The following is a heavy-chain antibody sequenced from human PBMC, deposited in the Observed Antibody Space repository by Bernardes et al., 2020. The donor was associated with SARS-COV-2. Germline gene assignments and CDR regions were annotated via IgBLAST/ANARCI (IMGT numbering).Heavy chain of an antibody. CDR3: ARGSAAVVSHFMLLFANWYFDL. V-gene: IGHV4-34*01. Sequence: SEPLPLSCAVYSGSFSGYYWSWIRPTPGKGLEWIGEINDSGSTKYNPALKSRVTISVDPSKNQFSLKLNSVTAADTAVYYCARGSAAVVSHFMLLFANWYFDLWGRGTLVTVSS. D-gene: IGHD2-15*01. CDR1: SGSFSGYY. J-gene: IGHJ2*01. CDR2: INDSGST.